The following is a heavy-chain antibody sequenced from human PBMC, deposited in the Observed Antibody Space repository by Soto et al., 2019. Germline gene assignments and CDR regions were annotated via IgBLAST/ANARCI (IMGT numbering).Heavy chain of an antibody. CDR2: IVVGSGNT. D-gene: IGHD5-18*01. J-gene: IGHJ4*02. V-gene: IGHV1-58*01. CDR1: GFTFSRST. Sequence: VASVKVSCKASGFTFSRSTVQWVRQARGQGLEWIGWIVVGSGNTDYAQKFQERVTITRDMSTSTAYMELNSLRSEDTAVYYCAADSRYSYGYGVDYWGQGTRVTVSS. CDR3: AADSRYSYGYGVDY.